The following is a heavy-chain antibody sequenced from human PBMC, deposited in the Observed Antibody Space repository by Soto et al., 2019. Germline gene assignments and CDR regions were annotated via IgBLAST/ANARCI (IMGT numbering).Heavy chain of an antibody. CDR2: INDRSNYI. D-gene: IGHD1-1*01. J-gene: IGHJ4*02. V-gene: IGHV3-21*06. CDR3: ANVPSCSSYNCLDY. Sequence: GGYLRLSCEGSGFSFSKYRMNWVRQAPGQGLEWGSSINDRSNYIYYADSVKGRFTISRDNAINSLYLQMNSLRPDHTAVYYCANVPSCSSYNCLDYWGRGTMVTVS. CDR1: GFSFSKYR.